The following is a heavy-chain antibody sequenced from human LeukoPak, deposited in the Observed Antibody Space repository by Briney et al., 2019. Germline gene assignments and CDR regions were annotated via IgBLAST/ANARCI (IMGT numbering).Heavy chain of an antibody. J-gene: IGHJ4*02. CDR3: ARADYGRSFDY. CDR2: IYYSGST. CDR1: GGSISSYY. V-gene: IGHV4-59*01. D-gene: IGHD4/OR15-4a*01. Sequence: SETLPLTCTVSGGSISSYYWSWIRQPPGKGLEWIGYIYYSGSTNYNPSLKSRVTISVDTSKNQFSLKLSSVTAADTAVYYCARADYGRSFDYWGQGTLVTVSS.